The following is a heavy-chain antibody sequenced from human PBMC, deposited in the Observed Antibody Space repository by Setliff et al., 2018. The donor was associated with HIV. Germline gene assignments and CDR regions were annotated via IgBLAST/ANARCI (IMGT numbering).Heavy chain of an antibody. CDR2: IYSSGNT. CDR1: GGSVTDYF. CDR3: ARGHTWNYYGGDYFDY. D-gene: IGHD1-7*01. J-gene: IGHJ4*02. Sequence: SETLSLTCTVSGGSVTDYFWNWIRQPPGKGLEWIGYIYSSGNTNYNPSLESRVSISLDTSKNQFSLRLSPVTATDTAVYYCARGHTWNYYGGDYFDYWGQGSLVTVSS. V-gene: IGHV4-59*02.